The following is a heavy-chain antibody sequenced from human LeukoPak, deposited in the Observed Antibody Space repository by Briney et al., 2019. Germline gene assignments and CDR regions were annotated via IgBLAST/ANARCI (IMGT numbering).Heavy chain of an antibody. J-gene: IGHJ3*02. Sequence: SETLSLTCTVSGGSISSYYWSWIRQPAGKGLEWIGRIYTSGSTNYNPSLKSRVTMSVDTSKNQFSLKLSSVTAADTAVYYCARFQSRSEQQRKDAFDIWGQGTMVTVSS. CDR1: GGSISSYY. CDR2: IYTSGST. D-gene: IGHD6-13*01. CDR3: ARFQSRSEQQRKDAFDI. V-gene: IGHV4-4*07.